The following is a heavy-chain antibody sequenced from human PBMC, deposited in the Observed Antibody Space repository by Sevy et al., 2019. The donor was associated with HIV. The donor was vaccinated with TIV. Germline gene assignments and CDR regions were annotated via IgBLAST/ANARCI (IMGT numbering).Heavy chain of an antibody. D-gene: IGHD2-8*01. V-gene: IGHV3-23*01. CDR1: GFDFSIYS. CDR3: AREGCTKPHDY. Sequence: GGSLRLSCAASGFDFSIYSMSWVRQAPGKGLEWVSTLSFGCGKINYADSVKGRFTISRDNSKSSVYLQMNNMRVEDTAAYYCAREGCTKPHDYWGQGTLVTVS. CDR2: LSFGCGKI. J-gene: IGHJ4*02.